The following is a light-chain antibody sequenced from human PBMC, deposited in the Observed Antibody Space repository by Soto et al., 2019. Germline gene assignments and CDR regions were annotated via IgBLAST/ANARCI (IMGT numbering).Light chain of an antibody. V-gene: IGKV3-20*01. CDR3: QQYGNSPGYT. CDR1: QSVSCSY. J-gene: IGKJ2*01. CDR2: GAS. Sequence: EIVLTQSPGTLSLSPGERATLSCRASQSVSCSYLAWYQQKPGQAPRLLLYGASSRATGIPDRFSGSGSGTYFNLTIRRLEPEDFAVYYCQQYGNSPGYTFGQGPKLEIK.